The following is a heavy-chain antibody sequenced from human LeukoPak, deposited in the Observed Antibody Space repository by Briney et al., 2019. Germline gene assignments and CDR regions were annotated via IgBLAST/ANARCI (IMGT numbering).Heavy chain of an antibody. D-gene: IGHD6-13*01. J-gene: IGHJ4*02. CDR2: IKEDSSDK. Sequence: GGSLRLSCAASGFTFNKYWMNWVRQAPGKGLEWVANIKEDSSDKNYVDSMKGRFTISRDNAKNTLHLQMNSLRAEDTAVYYCAKGGIAASDYWGQGTLVIVSS. V-gene: IGHV3-7*01. CDR1: GFTFNKYW. CDR3: AKGGIAASDY.